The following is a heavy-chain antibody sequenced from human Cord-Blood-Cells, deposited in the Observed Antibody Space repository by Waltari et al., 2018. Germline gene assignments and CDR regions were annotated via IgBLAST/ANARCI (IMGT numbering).Heavy chain of an antibody. D-gene: IGHD1-7*01. CDR3: AREENWNYLYYYFDY. J-gene: IGHJ4*02. V-gene: IGHV1-46*01. Sequence: QVQLVQSGAEVKKPGASVKVSCKASGYTFTSYYMHWVRQAPGQGLEWMGIINPSGGSTSCAQKFQGRVTMTRDTSTSTVYMELSSLRSEDTAVYYCAREENWNYLYYYFDYWGQGTLVTVSS. CDR1: GYTFTSYY. CDR2: INPSGGST.